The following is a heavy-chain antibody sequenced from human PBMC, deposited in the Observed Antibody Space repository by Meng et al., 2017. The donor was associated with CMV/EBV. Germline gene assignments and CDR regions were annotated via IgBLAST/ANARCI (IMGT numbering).Heavy chain of an antibody. Sequence: GESLKISCAASGFTFSNAWMSWVRQAPGKGLEWVGRIKSKTDGGTTDYAAPVKGRFTISRDDSKNTLYLQMNSLKTEDTAVYYGTTGLTMVRGVITYYYYGMDVWGQGTTVTVSS. D-gene: IGHD3-10*01. CDR1: GFTFSNAW. CDR3: TTGLTMVRGVITYYYYGMDV. V-gene: IGHV3-15*01. CDR2: IKSKTDGGTT. J-gene: IGHJ6*02.